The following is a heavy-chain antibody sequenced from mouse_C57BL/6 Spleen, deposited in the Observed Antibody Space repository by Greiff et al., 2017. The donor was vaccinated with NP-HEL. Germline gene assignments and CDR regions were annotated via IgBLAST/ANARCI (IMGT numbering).Heavy chain of an antibody. Sequence: VQVVESGAELVKPGASVKISCKASGYAFSSYWMNWVKQRPGKGLEWIGQIYPGDGDTNYNGKFKGKATLTADKSSSTAYMQLSSLTSEDSAVYFCARSLDSSGWDYWGQGTTLTVSS. D-gene: IGHD3-2*02. CDR2: IYPGDGDT. CDR3: ARSLDSSGWDY. CDR1: GYAFSSYW. J-gene: IGHJ2*01. V-gene: IGHV1-80*01.